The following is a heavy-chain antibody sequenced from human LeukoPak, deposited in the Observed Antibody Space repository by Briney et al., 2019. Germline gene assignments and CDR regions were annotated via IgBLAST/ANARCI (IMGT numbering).Heavy chain of an antibody. CDR3: ARYLFFGSGWPFDY. D-gene: IGHD6-19*01. J-gene: IGHJ4*02. V-gene: IGHV3-11*04. CDR1: GFTFSDYY. CDR2: ISSSGSTI. Sequence: GGSLRLSCAASGFTFSDYYMSWLRQAPGKGLEWVSYISSSGSTIYYADSVKGRFTISRDNAKNSLYLQMNSLRAEDTAVYYCARYLFFGSGWPFDYWGQGTLVTVSS.